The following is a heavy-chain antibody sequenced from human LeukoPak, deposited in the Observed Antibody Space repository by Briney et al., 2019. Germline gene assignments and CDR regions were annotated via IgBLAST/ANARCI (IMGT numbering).Heavy chain of an antibody. Sequence: PGGSLRLSCAASGFTFSVYHMSWIRQAPGKGPEWVSYISRGGSTIYYADSVKGRFTISRDNARNSLYLQMNSLRAEDTAVYFCARESPMVPDGWGQGTLVTVSS. J-gene: IGHJ4*02. CDR2: ISRGGSTI. D-gene: IGHD3-10*01. V-gene: IGHV3-11*01. CDR3: ARESPMVPDG. CDR1: GFTFSVYH.